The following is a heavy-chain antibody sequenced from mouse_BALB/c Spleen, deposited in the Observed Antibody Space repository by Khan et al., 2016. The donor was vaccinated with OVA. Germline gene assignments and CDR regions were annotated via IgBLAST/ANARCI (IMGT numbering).Heavy chain of an antibody. CDR1: GFTFSNYD. Sequence: EVELVESGGGLVKPGGSLKLSCAASGFTFSNYDMSWVRQTPEKRLEWVASISSGGNTYYPDSVKGRFTISRDNARKILYLHMSSLRSEDTAMYYWPRGPYYGSSPCYFDTWGQGTTLTVSS. J-gene: IGHJ2*01. CDR3: PRGPYYGSSPCYFDT. V-gene: IGHV5-6-5*01. D-gene: IGHD1-1*01. CDR2: ISSGGNT.